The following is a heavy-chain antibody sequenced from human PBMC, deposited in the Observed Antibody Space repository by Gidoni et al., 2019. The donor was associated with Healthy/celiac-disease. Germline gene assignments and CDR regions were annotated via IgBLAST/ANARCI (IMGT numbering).Heavy chain of an antibody. D-gene: IGHD2-21*01. Sequence: QVQLVQSGAEVKKPGASVKVSCTASGYTVTGYYMHWVRQAPGQGLEWMGWINPNSGGTNYAQKFQGRVTMTRDTSISTAYMELSRLRSDDTAVYYCARDVVPSFDYYYYGMDVWGQGTTVTVSS. V-gene: IGHV1-2*02. CDR1: GYTVTGYY. CDR2: INPNSGGT. CDR3: ARDVVPSFDYYYYGMDV. J-gene: IGHJ6*02.